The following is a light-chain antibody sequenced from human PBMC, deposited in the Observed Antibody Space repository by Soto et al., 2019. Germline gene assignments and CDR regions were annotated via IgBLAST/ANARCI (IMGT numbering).Light chain of an antibody. CDR3: AAWDDSLNGPV. CDR1: SANLGSNS. V-gene: IGLV1-44*01. Sequence: QSELTQPPSASGTPGQRVIISCSGSSANLGSNSGNWYQQLPGTAPKLLIYNTYQRPLGVPDRFSGSKSGTSASLAISGLQSEDEGDYFCAAWDDSLNGPVFGGGTKVTVL. CDR2: NTY. J-gene: IGLJ3*02.